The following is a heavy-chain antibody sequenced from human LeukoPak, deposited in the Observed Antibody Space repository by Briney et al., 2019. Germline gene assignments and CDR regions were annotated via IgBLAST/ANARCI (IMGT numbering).Heavy chain of an antibody. CDR1: GFTFSSYS. J-gene: IGHJ6*03. D-gene: IGHD3-3*01. CDR2: ISSSSSYI. V-gene: IGHV3-21*01. Sequence: GGSLRLSCAASGFTFSSYSMNWVRQAPGKGLELVSSISSSSSYIYYADSVKGRFTISRDNAKNSLYLQMNGLRAEDTAVYYCARRSSTNNNYDFWSGPDMDVWGKGTTVTVSS. CDR3: ARRSSTNNNYDFWSGPDMDV.